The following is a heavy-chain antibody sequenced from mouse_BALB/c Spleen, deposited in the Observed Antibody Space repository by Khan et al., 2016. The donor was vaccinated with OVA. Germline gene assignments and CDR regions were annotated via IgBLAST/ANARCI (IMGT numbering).Heavy chain of an antibody. Sequence: QVQLKQSGAELVRPGTSVKVSCKASGYAFTNYLIEWIKQRPGQGLEWIGVINPGSGGTNYTEKYTGKATLTADKSSRTAYMQLSSLTSDDSAVYSCARKNKASYSNYYTMDYWGQGTSVTVSS. CDR1: GYAFTNYL. CDR3: ARKNKASYSNYYTMDY. D-gene: IGHD2-5*01. J-gene: IGHJ4*01. V-gene: IGHV1-54*01. CDR2: INPGSGGT.